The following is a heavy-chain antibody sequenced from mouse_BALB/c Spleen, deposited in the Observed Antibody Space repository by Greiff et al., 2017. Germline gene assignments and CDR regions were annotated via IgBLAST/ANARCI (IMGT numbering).Heavy chain of an antibody. Sequence: EVQGVESGGGLVQPGGSRKLSCAASGFTFSSFGMHWVRQAPEKGLEWVAYISSGSSTIYYADTVKGRFTISRDNPKNTLFLQMTSLRSEDTAMYYCARAYGYDGAYAMDYWGQGTSVTVSS. CDR3: ARAYGYDGAYAMDY. CDR1: GFTFSSFG. V-gene: IGHV5-17*02. D-gene: IGHD2-2*01. J-gene: IGHJ4*01. CDR2: ISSGSSTI.